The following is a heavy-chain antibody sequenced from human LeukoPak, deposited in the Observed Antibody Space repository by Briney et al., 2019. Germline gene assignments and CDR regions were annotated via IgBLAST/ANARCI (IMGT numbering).Heavy chain of an antibody. CDR1: GYTFTSYG. CDR3: ARDLVVVAAAPNFDY. CDR2: ISAYNGNT. V-gene: IGHV1-18*01. J-gene: IGHJ4*02. D-gene: IGHD2-2*01. Sequence: ASVKVSCKASGYTFTSYGISWVRQAPGQGLEWMGWISAYNGNTNYAQKLQGRVTMTTDTSTSTAYMELRSLRSDDTAVYYCARDLVVVAAAPNFDYWGQGTLVTVSS.